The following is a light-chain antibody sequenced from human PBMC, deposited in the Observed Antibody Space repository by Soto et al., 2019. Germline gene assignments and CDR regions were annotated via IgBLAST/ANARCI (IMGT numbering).Light chain of an antibody. CDR1: SSDVGSYNL. CDR3: CSYAGTSTYV. Sequence: QSALTQPASVSGSPGQSITISCTGTSSDVGSYNLVSWYQQHPGKVPKLMIYEVSKRPSGISNRFSGSKSGNTASLTISGLQAEDEADYYCCSYAGTSTYVFGTGTQLTVL. V-gene: IGLV2-23*02. J-gene: IGLJ1*01. CDR2: EVS.